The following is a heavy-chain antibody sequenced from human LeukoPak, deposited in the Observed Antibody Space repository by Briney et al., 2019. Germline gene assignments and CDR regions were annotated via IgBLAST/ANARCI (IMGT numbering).Heavy chain of an antibody. D-gene: IGHD4-11*01. V-gene: IGHV3-33*01. J-gene: IGHJ4*02. CDR3: ARGVTTADY. CDR2: IWYDGSNE. Sequence: GRSLRLSCAASGFTFSNYGMHWVRQAPGKGLEWVAVIWYDGSNEYYADSVKGRFTISRDNSKHTLYLQMNSLRAEDTAVYFCARGVTTADYWGQGTLVTVSS. CDR1: GFTFSNYG.